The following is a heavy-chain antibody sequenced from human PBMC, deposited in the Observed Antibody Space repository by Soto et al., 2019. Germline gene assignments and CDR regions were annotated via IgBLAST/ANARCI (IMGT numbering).Heavy chain of an antibody. Sequence: QLQLQESGSGLVKPSQTLSLTCAVSGGSISSGGYSWSWIRQPPGKGLEWIGYIYHSGSTYYNPSLKIRVTISVDRSKNQFSLKLSSVTAADTAVYYCARGDYDSSGYYYFDYWGQGTLVTVSS. CDR3: ARGDYDSSGYYYFDY. J-gene: IGHJ4*02. CDR1: GGSISSGGYS. V-gene: IGHV4-30-2*01. CDR2: IYHSGST. D-gene: IGHD3-22*01.